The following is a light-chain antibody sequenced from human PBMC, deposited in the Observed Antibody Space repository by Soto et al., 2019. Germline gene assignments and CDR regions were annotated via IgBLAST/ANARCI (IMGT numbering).Light chain of an antibody. V-gene: IGKV1-39*01. J-gene: IGKJ1*01. CDR3: QQSYSSPWT. Sequence: DIQMTQSPSSLSASVGDRVTITCRASQKISRYLNWYQQKPGTAPKLLIYAASSLQSGVPSRFSDSGSGTDFTLTISSLQAEDFATYHCQQSYSSPWTFGQGTKVEIK. CDR1: QKISRY. CDR2: AAS.